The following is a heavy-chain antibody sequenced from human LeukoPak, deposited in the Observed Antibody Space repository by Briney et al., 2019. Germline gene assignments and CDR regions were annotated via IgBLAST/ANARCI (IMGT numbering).Heavy chain of an antibody. CDR3: ARDGGYYYGSGSSFDY. CDR2: IYYSGST. D-gene: IGHD3-10*01. J-gene: IGHJ4*02. CDR1: GGSISSYY. Sequence: SETLSLTCTVSGGSISSYYWSWIRQPPGKGLEWIGYIYYSGSTKYNPSLKSRVTISVDTSKNQFSLKLSSVTAADTAVYYCARDGGYYYGSGSSFDYWGQGTLVTVSS. V-gene: IGHV4-59*01.